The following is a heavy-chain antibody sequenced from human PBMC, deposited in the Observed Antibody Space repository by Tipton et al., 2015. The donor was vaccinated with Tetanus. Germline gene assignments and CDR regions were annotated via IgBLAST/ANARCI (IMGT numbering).Heavy chain of an antibody. Sequence: SLRLSCAASGFIFSDFCIHWVRQAPGKRLEWLAVISHDGIKTYYSDSVRGRLTISRDNSKNTVNLQMNRLRSEDTAMYFCAKFSGDGNDSWGQGALVTVSS. J-gene: IGHJ5*01. CDR3: AKFSGDGNDS. D-gene: IGHD5-24*01. CDR1: GFIFSDFC. V-gene: IGHV3-30*18. CDR2: ISHDGIKT.